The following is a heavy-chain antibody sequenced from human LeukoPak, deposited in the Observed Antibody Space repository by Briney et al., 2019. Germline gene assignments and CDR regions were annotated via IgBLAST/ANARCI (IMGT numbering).Heavy chain of an antibody. D-gene: IGHD1-26*01. J-gene: IGHJ3*02. CDR1: GGSFSSSY. CDR2: IYSNGNT. Sequence: SETLSLTCIVSGGSFSSSYWSWIRQPPGKGLEWIAYIYSNGNTNSNPSLKGRVTIAVDTPQSQFSLKLSSVTAADTAVYYCARGLVGLTPHAGVFQIWGQGTKVTVSS. CDR3: ARGLVGLTPHAGVFQI. V-gene: IGHV4-59*01.